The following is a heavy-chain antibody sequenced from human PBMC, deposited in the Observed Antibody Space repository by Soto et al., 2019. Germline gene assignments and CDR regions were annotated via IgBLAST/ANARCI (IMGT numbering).Heavy chain of an antibody. V-gene: IGHV3-15*01. CDR3: TTVNDFWSGYYEYFQH. CDR2: IKSKTDGGTT. D-gene: IGHD3-3*01. Sequence: EVQLVESGGGLVKPGGSLRLSCAASGFTFSNAWMSWVRQAPGKGLEWVGRIKSKTDGGTTDYAAPVKGRFTNSRDDSKNTLYLQMNSLKTEDTAVYYCTTVNDFWSGYYEYFQHWGQGTLVTVSS. J-gene: IGHJ1*01. CDR1: GFTFSNAW.